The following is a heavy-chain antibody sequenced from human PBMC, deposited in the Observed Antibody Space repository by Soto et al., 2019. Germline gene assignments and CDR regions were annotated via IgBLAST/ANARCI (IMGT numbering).Heavy chain of an antibody. D-gene: IGHD6-13*01. Sequence: GESLKISCKGSGYSFTSYWIGWVRPMPGKGLEGMGIIYPGDSDTRYSPSFQGQVTISAEQSISPAHLQWSSMKASDTPRSYCARLIEAVGICFDYLGKGTFARVSS. CDR2: IYPGDSDT. J-gene: IGHJ4*02. CDR3: ARLIEAVGICFDY. CDR1: GYSFTSYW. V-gene: IGHV5-51*01.